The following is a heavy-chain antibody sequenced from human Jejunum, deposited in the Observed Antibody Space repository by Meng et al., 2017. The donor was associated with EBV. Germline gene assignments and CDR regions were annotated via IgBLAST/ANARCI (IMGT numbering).Heavy chain of an antibody. CDR3: ASDISTATFGY. Sequence: VHLVESGSELKKSGASVKVSCKASGYTFSRYAMNWVRQAPGQGLEWMGWINTRTGNPAYAQGFTGRFVFSLDTSDSTAYLQISSLKAEDTAVYYCASDISTATFGYWGQGTLVTVSS. J-gene: IGHJ4*02. D-gene: IGHD2-21*02. CDR2: INTRTGNP. V-gene: IGHV7-4-1*02. CDR1: GYTFSRYA.